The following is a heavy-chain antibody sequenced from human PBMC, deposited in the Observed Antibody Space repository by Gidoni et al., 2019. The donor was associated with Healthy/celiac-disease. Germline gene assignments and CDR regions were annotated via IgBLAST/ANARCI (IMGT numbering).Heavy chain of an antibody. CDR2: ISSSSSTI. Sequence: EVQLVESGGGLVQPGGSLRLPCAASGFTFSSYSMNWVRQAPGKGLEWVSYISSSSSTIYYADSVKGRFTISRDNAKNSLYLQMNSLRDEDTAVYYCARDSVSGWYSPTPTDYWGQGTLVTVSS. CDR3: ARDSVSGWYSPTPTDY. V-gene: IGHV3-48*02. J-gene: IGHJ4*02. CDR1: GFTFSSYS. D-gene: IGHD6-19*01.